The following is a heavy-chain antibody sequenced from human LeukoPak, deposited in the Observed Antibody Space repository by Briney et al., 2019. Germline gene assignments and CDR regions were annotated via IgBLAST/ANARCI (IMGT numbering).Heavy chain of an antibody. D-gene: IGHD4-17*01. CDR2: IYHSGST. CDR1: GGSISRGGYS. Sequence: SETLSLTCAVSGGSISRGGYSWSWIRQPPGKGLEWTGYIYHSGSTYYNPSLKSRVTISVDRSKNQFSLKLSSVTAADTAVYYCARYYRYGDYGFGFDPWGQGTLVTVSS. V-gene: IGHV4-30-2*01. CDR3: ARYYRYGDYGFGFDP. J-gene: IGHJ5*02.